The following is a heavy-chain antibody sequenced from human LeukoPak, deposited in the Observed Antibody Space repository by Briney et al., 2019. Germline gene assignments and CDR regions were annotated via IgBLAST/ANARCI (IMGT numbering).Heavy chain of an antibody. D-gene: IGHD6-19*01. Sequence: PSETLSPTCTVSGGSISSSSYYWGWIRQPPGKGLEWFGSIYYSGSTYYNPSLKSRVTISVDTSKNQFSLKLSSVTAADTAVYYCAREQRSSGWYLGYYYYYMDVWGKGTTVTVSS. J-gene: IGHJ6*03. CDR2: IYYSGST. V-gene: IGHV4-39*07. CDR1: GGSISSSSYY. CDR3: AREQRSSGWYLGYYYYYMDV.